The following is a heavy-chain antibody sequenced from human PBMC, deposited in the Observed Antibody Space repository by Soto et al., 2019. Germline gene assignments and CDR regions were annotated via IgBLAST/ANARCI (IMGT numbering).Heavy chain of an antibody. Sequence: PGESLKISCKGSGYNFATYWIGWVRQMPGKGLEWMGIIYPGDSDTRYSPSFQGQVTISADKSISTAYLQWCSLKASDTAIYYCARPYCSGGTCYSPPDYWGQGTLVTVSS. J-gene: IGHJ4*02. V-gene: IGHV5-51*01. CDR3: ARPYCSGGTCYSPPDY. CDR2: IYPGDSDT. D-gene: IGHD2-15*01. CDR1: GYNFATYW.